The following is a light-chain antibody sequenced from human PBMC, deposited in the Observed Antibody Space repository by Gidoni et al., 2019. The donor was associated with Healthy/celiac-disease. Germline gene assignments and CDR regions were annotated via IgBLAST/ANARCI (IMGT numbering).Light chain of an antibody. V-gene: IGKV3-20*01. Sequence: EMVLTQSPGPLSLSPGESATLSCSASQSVSSSYLAWYQQKPGQAPRLLIYGASSRATGIPDRFSGSGSGTDFTLTISRLEPEDFAVYYCQQYGSSPRTFGQGTKVEIK. CDR2: GAS. J-gene: IGKJ1*01. CDR1: QSVSSSY. CDR3: QQYGSSPRT.